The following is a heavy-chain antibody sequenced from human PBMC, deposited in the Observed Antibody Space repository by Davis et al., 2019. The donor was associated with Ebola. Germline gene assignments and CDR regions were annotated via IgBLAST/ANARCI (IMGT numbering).Heavy chain of an antibody. CDR1: GFTFSSYG. Sequence: GGSLRLSCAASGFTFSSYGMHWVRQAPGKGLEWVAVISYDGSNKYYADSVKGRFTISRDNSKNTLYLQMNSLRAEDTAVYYCAKRSGSFDYWGQGTLVTVSS. V-gene: IGHV3-30*18. CDR3: AKRSGSFDY. D-gene: IGHD1-26*01. J-gene: IGHJ4*02. CDR2: ISYDGSNK.